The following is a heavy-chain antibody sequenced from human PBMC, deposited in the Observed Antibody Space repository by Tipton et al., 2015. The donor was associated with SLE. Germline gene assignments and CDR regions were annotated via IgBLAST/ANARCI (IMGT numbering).Heavy chain of an antibody. J-gene: IGHJ6*02. CDR3: ARGEWELLENYYGMDV. CDR2: ISSSSSTI. D-gene: IGHD1-26*01. Sequence: GSLRLSCAASGFTFSSYSMNWVRQAPGKGLEWVSYISSSSSTIYYADSVKGRFTISRDNAKNSLYLQMNSLRVEDTAVYYCARGEWELLENYYGMDVWGQGTTVTVSS. CDR1: GFTFSSYS. V-gene: IGHV3-48*01.